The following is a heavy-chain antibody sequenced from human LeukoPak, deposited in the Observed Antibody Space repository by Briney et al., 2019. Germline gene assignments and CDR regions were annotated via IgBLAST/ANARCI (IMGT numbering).Heavy chain of an antibody. V-gene: IGHV3-33*01. CDR2: IWYDGSNK. D-gene: IGHD3-9*01. CDR3: ARELGYDILTGYYKDYYYGMDV. J-gene: IGHJ6*02. CDR1: GFTFSSYG. Sequence: GGSPRLSCAASGFTFSSYGMNWVRQAPGKGLEWVAGIWYDGSNKYYADSVKGRFTISRDNSKNTLYLQMNSLRAEDTAVYYCARELGYDILTGYYKDYYYGMDVWGQGTTVTVSS.